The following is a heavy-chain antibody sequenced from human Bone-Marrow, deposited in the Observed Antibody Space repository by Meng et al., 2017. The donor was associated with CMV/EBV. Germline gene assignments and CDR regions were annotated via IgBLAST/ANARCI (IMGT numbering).Heavy chain of an antibody. J-gene: IGHJ6*01. CDR3: ARGSRMDV. CDR1: GFTFSSYA. CDR2: ISSSSSTI. V-gene: IGHV3-48*04. Sequence: GESLKISCAASGFTFSSYAMHWVRQAPGKGLEWVSYISSSSSTIYYTDSVKGRFTISRDNAKNSLYLQMNSLRAEDTAVYYCARGSRMDVWGQGTTVTVYS.